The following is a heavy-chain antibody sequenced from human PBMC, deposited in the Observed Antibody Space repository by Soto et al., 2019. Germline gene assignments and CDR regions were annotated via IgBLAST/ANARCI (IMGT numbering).Heavy chain of an antibody. V-gene: IGHV1-69*01. D-gene: IGHD4-4*01. J-gene: IGHJ6*02. Sequence: QVQLVQSGAEVKKPGSSVKVSCKASGGTFSSYAISWVRQAPGQGLEWMGGIIPIFGTANYAQKFQGRVTITADESTSTAYMELSSLRSEDTAVYYCARDDGTTAFVLGYYHYGMDVWGQGTTVTVSS. CDR3: ARDDGTTAFVLGYYHYGMDV. CDR1: GGTFSSYA. CDR2: IIPIFGTA.